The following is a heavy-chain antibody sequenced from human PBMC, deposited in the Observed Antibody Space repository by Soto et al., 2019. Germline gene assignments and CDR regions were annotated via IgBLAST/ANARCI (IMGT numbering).Heavy chain of an antibody. V-gene: IGHV1-69*01. CDR1: GGTSSSYA. CDR3: ARVLVNYDFWSGYYRNWFDP. J-gene: IGHJ5*02. D-gene: IGHD3-3*01. CDR2: IIPIFGTA. Sequence: QVQLVQSGAEVKKPGSSVKVSCKASGGTSSSYAISWVRQAPGQGLEWVGGIIPIFGTANYAQKFQGRVTITADESTSTAYMELSSLRSEDTAVYYCARVLVNYDFWSGYYRNWFDPWGQGTLVTVSS.